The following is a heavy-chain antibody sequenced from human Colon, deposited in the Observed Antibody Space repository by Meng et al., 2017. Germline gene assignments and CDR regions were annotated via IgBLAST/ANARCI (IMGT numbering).Heavy chain of an antibody. CDR1: GGAISSYY. V-gene: IGHV4-59*01. Sequence: SETLSLTCTVSGGAISSYYWNWIRQPPGKGLEWIGYIYDSGRTNYNPSLNSRVTISIDTSKNQFSLKLTSVTAADTAVYYCARGGGGYGHGYCFDHWGQGTLVTVSS. D-gene: IGHD5-18*01. CDR2: IYDSGRT. J-gene: IGHJ4*02. CDR3: ARGGGGYGHGYCFDH.